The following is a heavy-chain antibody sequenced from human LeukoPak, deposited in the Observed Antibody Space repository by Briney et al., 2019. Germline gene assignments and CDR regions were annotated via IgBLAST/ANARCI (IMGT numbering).Heavy chain of an antibody. J-gene: IGHJ4*02. V-gene: IGHV3-30-3*01. CDR1: GFTFSSYA. Sequence: PGGSLRLSCAASGFTFSSYAMHWVRQAPGKGLEWVAVISYDGSNKYYADSVKGRFTISRDNSKNTLYLQMNSLRAEDTAVYYCARAMFGDPTPFDYWGQGTLVTVSS. D-gene: IGHD3-10*02. CDR3: ARAMFGDPTPFDY. CDR2: ISYDGSNK.